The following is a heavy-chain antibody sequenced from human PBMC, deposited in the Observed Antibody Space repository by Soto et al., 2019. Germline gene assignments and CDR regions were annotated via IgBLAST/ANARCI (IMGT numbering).Heavy chain of an antibody. J-gene: IGHJ4*02. D-gene: IGHD2-21*02. CDR1: GGTFSSYT. CDR2: IIPILGIA. CDR3: ARALAYCGGDCYFFDY. V-gene: IGHV1-69*02. Sequence: QVQLVQSGAEVKKPGSSVKVSCKASGGTFSSYTISWVRQAPGQGLEWMGRIIPILGIANYAQKFQGRVTITADKSTSTAYMELSSLRSEDTAVYYCARALAYCGGDCYFFDYWGQGTLVTVSS.